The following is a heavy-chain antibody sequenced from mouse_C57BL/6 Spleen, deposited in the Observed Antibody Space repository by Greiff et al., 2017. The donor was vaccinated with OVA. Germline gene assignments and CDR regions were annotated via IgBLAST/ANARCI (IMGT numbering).Heavy chain of an antibody. CDR1: GYTFTDYY. J-gene: IGHJ2*01. CDR2: IYTGSGNT. V-gene: IGHV1-76*01. D-gene: IGHD1-1*01. CDR3: AKENYYCSSPFDY. Sequence: VQLQQSGAELVRPGASVKLSCKASGYTFTDYYINWVKQRPGQGLEWIARIYTGSGNTYYNEKFKGKATLTAEKSSSTAYMQLSSLTSEDSAVYFCAKENYYCSSPFDYWGQGTTLTVSS.